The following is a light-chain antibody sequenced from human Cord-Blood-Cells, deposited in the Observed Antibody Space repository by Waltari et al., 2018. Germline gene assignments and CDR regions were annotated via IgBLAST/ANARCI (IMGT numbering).Light chain of an antibody. J-gene: IGLJ3*02. CDR2: RNN. Sequence: QSVLTQPPSASATPGQRVTIPCSASSSNIVSNSVYLYQQLPGTAPRLLIYRNNQRPSGVPDRFSGSKSGTSASLAISGLRSEDEADYYCAAWDDSLSGHWVFGGGTKLTVL. CDR1: SSNIVSNS. V-gene: IGLV1-47*01. CDR3: AAWDDSLSGHWV.